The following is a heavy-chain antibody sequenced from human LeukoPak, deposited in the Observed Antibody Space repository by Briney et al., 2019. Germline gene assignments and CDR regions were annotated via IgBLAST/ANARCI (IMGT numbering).Heavy chain of an antibody. Sequence: GGSLRLSCAASGFTSHNYAMSWVRQAPGKGLEWVSAISSSGDITFYADSVRGRFTISRDNSRYTLYLQMNSLRAEDAAMYYCAKDRPNYHESNGHYYRRNGDSWGQGTLVTVSS. CDR3: AKDRPNYHESNGHYYRRNGDS. V-gene: IGHV3-23*01. CDR1: GFTSHNYA. J-gene: IGHJ5*01. CDR2: ISSSGDIT. D-gene: IGHD3-22*01.